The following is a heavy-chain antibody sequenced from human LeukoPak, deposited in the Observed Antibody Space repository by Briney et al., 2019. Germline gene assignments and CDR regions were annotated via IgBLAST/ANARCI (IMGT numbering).Heavy chain of an antibody. CDR1: GYTFTRYD. V-gene: IGHV1-8*03. D-gene: IGHD3-3*01. Sequence: ASVKVSCKASGYTFTRYDINWVRQATGQGLEWMGWMNPNSGNTGYAQRFQGRVTITRDTSTSTAYMELTSLRSEDTAVYYCARAERRSYDFWGDNYYYYMDVWGKGTTVTVSS. CDR2: MNPNSGNT. CDR3: ARAERRSYDFWGDNYYYYMDV. J-gene: IGHJ6*03.